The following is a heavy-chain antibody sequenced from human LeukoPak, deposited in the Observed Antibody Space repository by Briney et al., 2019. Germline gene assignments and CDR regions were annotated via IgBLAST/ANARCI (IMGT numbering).Heavy chain of an antibody. CDR1: EYTFTIYD. V-gene: IGHV1-8*01. J-gene: IGHJ5*02. D-gene: IGHD2-21*01. CDR3: ARSNYGGKRWFDP. CDR2: MNPNSGNT. Sequence: ASVKVSCKTSEYTFTIYDINWVRQATGQGLEWMGWMNPNSGNTGYAQKFQGRVTMTRDTSTSTAYMELSSLTSEDTAVYFCARSNYGGKRWFDPWGQGTLVIVSS.